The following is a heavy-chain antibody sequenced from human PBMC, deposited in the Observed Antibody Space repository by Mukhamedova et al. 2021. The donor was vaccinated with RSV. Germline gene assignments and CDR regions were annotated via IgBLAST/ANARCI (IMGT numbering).Heavy chain of an antibody. D-gene: IGHD2-8*01. Sequence: VANIEGDGSEKYYVDSVKGRFTISRDNAKSSVFLQMNSLRAEDTAVYYCARHRVYAFDIWGQGTMVTVSS. CDR3: ARHRVYAFDI. CDR2: IEGDGSEK. V-gene: IGHV3-7*01. J-gene: IGHJ3*02.